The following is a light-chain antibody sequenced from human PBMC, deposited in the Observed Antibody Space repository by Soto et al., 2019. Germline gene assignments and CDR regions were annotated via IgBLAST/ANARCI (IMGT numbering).Light chain of an antibody. CDR1: QSISSW. CDR3: QQYNSFPT. Sequence: DLQMTQSPSTLSASVGDRVTITCRASQSISSWLAWYQQKPGKAPKLLIYKASSLESGVPSRFSGSGSGTEFTLTISSLQPDDRATYYCQQYNSFPTFGQGTKVEIK. J-gene: IGKJ1*01. CDR2: KAS. V-gene: IGKV1-5*03.